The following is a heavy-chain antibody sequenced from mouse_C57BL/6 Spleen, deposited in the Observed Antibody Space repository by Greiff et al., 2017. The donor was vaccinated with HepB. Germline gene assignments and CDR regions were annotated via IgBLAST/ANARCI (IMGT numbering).Heavy chain of an antibody. CDR1: GYTFTSYW. J-gene: IGHJ3*01. CDR3: AGGAFAY. CDR2: IDPSDSYT. V-gene: IGHV1-50*01. Sequence: QVQLKQPGAELVKPGASVKLSCKASGYTFTSYWMQWVKQRPGQGLEWIGEIDPSDSYTNYNQKFKGKATLTVDTSSSTAYMQLSSLTSEDSAVYYCAGGAFAYWGQGTLVTVSA.